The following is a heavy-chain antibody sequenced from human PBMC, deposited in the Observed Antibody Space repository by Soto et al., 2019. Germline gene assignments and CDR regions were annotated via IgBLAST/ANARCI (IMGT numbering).Heavy chain of an antibody. J-gene: IGHJ4*02. Sequence: SAILSLTCTVSGGSISSGGYYWSWIRQHPGKGLEWIGYIYYSGSTYYNPSLKSRVTISVDTSKNQFSLKLSSVTAADTAVYYCAREIGSGGYYDSSGYWGQGTLVTVSS. V-gene: IGHV4-31*03. CDR2: IYYSGST. D-gene: IGHD3-22*01. CDR1: GGSISSGGYY. CDR3: AREIGSGGYYDSSGY.